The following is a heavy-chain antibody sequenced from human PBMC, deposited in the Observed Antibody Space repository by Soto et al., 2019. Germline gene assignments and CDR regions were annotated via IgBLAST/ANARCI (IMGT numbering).Heavy chain of an antibody. CDR2: ISWDGGST. V-gene: IGHV3-43*01. J-gene: IGHJ3*02. D-gene: IGHD7-27*01. Sequence: GGSLRLSCVASGFTFDDYTMHWVRQAPGKGLEWVSLISWDGGSTYYADSVKGRFTISRDNSKNSLYLQMNSLRTEDTALYYCAKDIRNWGYSGAFDIWGQGTMVTVSS. CDR1: GFTFDDYT. CDR3: AKDIRNWGYSGAFDI.